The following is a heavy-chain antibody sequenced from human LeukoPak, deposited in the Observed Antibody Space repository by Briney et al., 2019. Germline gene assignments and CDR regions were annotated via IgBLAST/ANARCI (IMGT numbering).Heavy chain of an antibody. V-gene: IGHV3-11*04. Sequence: PGGSLRLSCAASGATLRDYYMSWIRQAPGKGLEWISYMSSTGNTIYYAESVKGRSTVSSERASNSMSVQLTWLRAADYAVYYCSRSSSYFTYFDLWGRDTLVTVSS. CDR3: SRSSSYFTYFDL. D-gene: IGHD2/OR15-2a*01. CDR1: GATLRDYY. J-gene: IGHJ2*01. CDR2: MSSTGNTI.